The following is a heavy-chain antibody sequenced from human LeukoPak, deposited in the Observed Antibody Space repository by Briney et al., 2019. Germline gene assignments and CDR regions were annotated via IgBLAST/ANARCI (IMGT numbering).Heavy chain of an antibody. D-gene: IGHD3-9*01. Sequence: GGSLRLSCAASGFTFSSYAMSWVRQAPGKGLEWVSVLSGSGGSTYYADSVKGRFTISRDNSKNTLFLQMNSLRAEDTAVYYCAKHTSVTGYYWNFDYWGQGTLVTVSP. CDR3: AKHTSVTGYYWNFDY. V-gene: IGHV3-23*01. J-gene: IGHJ4*02. CDR1: GFTFSSYA. CDR2: LSGSGGST.